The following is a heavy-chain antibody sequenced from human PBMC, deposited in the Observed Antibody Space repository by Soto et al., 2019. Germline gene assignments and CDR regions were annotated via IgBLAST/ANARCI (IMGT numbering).Heavy chain of an antibody. V-gene: IGHV4-31*03. J-gene: IGHJ4*02. Sequence: PSETLSLTCTVSGGSISSGAYFWSWIRQHPGKGLEWIGYFYFSGTYYNPSLKSRVTISGGTSKNQFSLRLSSVTAADTAVYYCARVRQRLGFFDHWGQGALVTVSS. CDR3: ARVRQRLGFFDH. CDR1: GGSISSGAYF. D-gene: IGHD3-16*01. CDR2: FYFSGT.